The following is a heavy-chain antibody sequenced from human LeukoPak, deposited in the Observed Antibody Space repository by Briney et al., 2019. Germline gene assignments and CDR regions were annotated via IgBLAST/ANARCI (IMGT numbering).Heavy chain of an antibody. J-gene: IGHJ4*02. V-gene: IGHV3-30*18. D-gene: IGHD4-11*01. CDR1: GFTFSSYG. Sequence: GGSLRLSCAASGFTFSSYGMHWVRQAPGKGLEWVAVISYDGSNKYYEDSVKGRFTISRENSKNTLYLQMNSLRAEDTAVYYCAKSFTVTTGDFDYWGQGALVTVSS. CDR2: ISYDGSNK. CDR3: AKSFTVTTGDFDY.